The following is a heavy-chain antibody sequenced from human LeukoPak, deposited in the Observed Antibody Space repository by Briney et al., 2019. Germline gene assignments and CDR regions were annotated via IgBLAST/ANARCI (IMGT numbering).Heavy chain of an antibody. CDR3: ARVENTGDQRLGSWYFDL. V-gene: IGHV1-18*01. D-gene: IGHD7-27*01. Sequence: ASVKVSCKASGYTFTSYGISWVRQAPGQGLEWMGWISAYNGNTNYAQKLQGRVTMTTDTSTSTAYMELRSLRSEDTAVYYCARVENTGDQRLGSWYFDLWGRGTLVTVSS. J-gene: IGHJ2*01. CDR1: GYTFTSYG. CDR2: ISAYNGNT.